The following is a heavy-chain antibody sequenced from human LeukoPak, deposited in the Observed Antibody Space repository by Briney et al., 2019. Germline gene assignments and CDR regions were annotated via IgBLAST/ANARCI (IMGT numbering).Heavy chain of an antibody. Sequence: SETLSLTCTVSGGSISSSEYYWGWIRQPPGKGLEWIGSIYYNGITYYNPSLKSRVTISVDTSKNQFSLKLSSVTAADTAVYYCASDLNIGYCTNGVCYSHWFDPWGQGTLVTVSS. J-gene: IGHJ5*02. D-gene: IGHD2-8*01. CDR1: GGSISSSEYY. CDR2: IYYNGIT. CDR3: ASDLNIGYCTNGVCYSHWFDP. V-gene: IGHV4-39*01.